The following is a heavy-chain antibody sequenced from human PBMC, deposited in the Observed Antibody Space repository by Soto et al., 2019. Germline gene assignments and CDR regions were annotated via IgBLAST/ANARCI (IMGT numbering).Heavy chain of an antibody. CDR2: ISGSGGST. CDR1: GFTFSSYA. D-gene: IGHD1-26*01. J-gene: IGHJ4*02. CDR3: AKDPIEGLLSDY. Sequence: GGSLRLSCAASGFTFSSYAMSWVRQAPGKGLEWVSAISGSGGSTYYADSVKGRFTISRDNSKNTLYLQMNSLRAEDTAEYYCAKDPIEGLLSDYWGQGTLVTVSS. V-gene: IGHV3-23*01.